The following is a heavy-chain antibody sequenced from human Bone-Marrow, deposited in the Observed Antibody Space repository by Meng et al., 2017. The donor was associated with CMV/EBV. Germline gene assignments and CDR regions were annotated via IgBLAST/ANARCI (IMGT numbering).Heavy chain of an antibody. Sequence: GGSLRRSCAASGFTFSSYSMTWVRQAPGKGLEWVSSISSSSSYIYYADSVKGRFTISRDNAKNSLYLQMNSLRAEDTAVYYCAKLRLLRPQYGMDVWGQGTTVTVSS. V-gene: IGHV3-21*01. CDR3: AKLRLLRPQYGMDV. J-gene: IGHJ6*02. CDR1: GFTFSSYS. D-gene: IGHD3-3*01. CDR2: ISSSSSYI.